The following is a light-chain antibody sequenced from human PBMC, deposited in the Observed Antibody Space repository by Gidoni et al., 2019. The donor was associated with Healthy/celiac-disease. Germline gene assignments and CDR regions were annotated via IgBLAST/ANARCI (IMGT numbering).Light chain of an antibody. CDR3: QQRSNLPLT. J-gene: IGKJ3*01. V-gene: IGKV3-11*01. CDR2: DAS. Sequence: EIVLTQSPSTLSLSPGERSTLSCRDSQSVSSYLAWYQQTPGQAPRLLIYDASNRSTGIPARFSGSGSGTDFTLTISSLQPEDFAVYYCQQRSNLPLTFGPGTKVDIK. CDR1: QSVSSY.